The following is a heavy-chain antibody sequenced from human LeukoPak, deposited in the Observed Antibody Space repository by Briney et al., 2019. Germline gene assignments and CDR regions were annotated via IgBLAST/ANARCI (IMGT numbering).Heavy chain of an antibody. J-gene: IGHJ4*02. Sequence: GESLKISCKGSGYSFTTYWIGWVRQMPGKGLEWMGIIYPGDSDTTYSPSFQGQVTISAGKSINTAYLQWSSLEASDTAMYYCARLRDLGGEYSFDYWGQGTPVTVSS. V-gene: IGHV5-51*01. CDR2: IYPGDSDT. CDR1: GYSFTTYW. D-gene: IGHD3-10*01. CDR3: ARLRDLGGEYSFDY.